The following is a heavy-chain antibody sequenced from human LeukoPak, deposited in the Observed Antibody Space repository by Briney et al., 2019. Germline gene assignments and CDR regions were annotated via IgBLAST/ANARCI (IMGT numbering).Heavy chain of an antibody. V-gene: IGHV3-23*01. CDR2: ISGSGGST. CDR1: EFTFSSCA. D-gene: IGHD2-2*01. Sequence: GGSLRLSCAASEFTFSSCAMSWVRQAPGKGLVWVSAISGSGGSTYYADSVKGRFTISRDNSKNTLYLQMNTLRAEDTAVYYCAKDAAPWAVVPAVIHDWGQGTLVTVST. J-gene: IGHJ4*02. CDR3: AKDAAPWAVVPAVIHD.